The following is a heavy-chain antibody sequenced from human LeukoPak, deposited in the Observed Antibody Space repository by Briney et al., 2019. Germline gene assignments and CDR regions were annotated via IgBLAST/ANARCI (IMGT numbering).Heavy chain of an antibody. J-gene: IGHJ4*02. CDR1: GDTFSSYA. Sequence: ASVKVSCKASGDTFSSYAISWVRQAPGQGLEWMGRIVPILGITNYAQKFQGRVTITADKSTSTAYMELSSLRSEDTAVFYCASTLSMGYDFWSGYPAQFDYWGQGTLVTVSS. D-gene: IGHD3-3*01. CDR2: IVPILGIT. V-gene: IGHV1-69*04. CDR3: ASTLSMGYDFWSGYPAQFDY.